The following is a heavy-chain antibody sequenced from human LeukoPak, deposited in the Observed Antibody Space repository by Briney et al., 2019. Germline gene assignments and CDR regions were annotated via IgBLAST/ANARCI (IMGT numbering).Heavy chain of an antibody. J-gene: IGHJ5*02. Sequence: ASVKVSCKASGYTFINYDINWVRQAPGQGLEWMGWMNPNSGNTGYAQKFQGRVTITRNTSISTAYMELNSLTSEDMAVYFCATRRLERRAGSWFDPWGQGTLVTVSS. V-gene: IGHV1-8*03. CDR2: MNPNSGNT. CDR1: GYTFINYD. D-gene: IGHD3-3*01. CDR3: ATRRLERRAGSWFDP.